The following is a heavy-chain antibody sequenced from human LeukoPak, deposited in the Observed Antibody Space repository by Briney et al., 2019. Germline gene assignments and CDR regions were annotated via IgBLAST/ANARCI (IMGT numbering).Heavy chain of an antibody. V-gene: IGHV4-34*01. CDR1: GGSFSGYY. Sequence: SETLCLTCAVYGGSFSGYYWSWIRQPPGKGLEWIGEINHSGSTNYNPSLKSRVTISVDTSKNQFSLKLSSVTAADTAVYYCARADILTGYYPGDWFDPWGQGTLVTVSS. CDR2: INHSGST. J-gene: IGHJ5*02. CDR3: ARADILTGYYPGDWFDP. D-gene: IGHD3-9*01.